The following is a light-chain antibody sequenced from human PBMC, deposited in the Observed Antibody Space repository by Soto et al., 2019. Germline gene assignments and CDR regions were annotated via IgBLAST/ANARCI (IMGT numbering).Light chain of an antibody. CDR2: DAS. Sequence: VVLTQSPGTLSLPPGGRVTLSCRASQSIRNQLIWYQQKPGQTPRLLIYDASNRATGIPARFSGSGFGTDFSLTISSLEPEDFAVYFFHHRGDRSPMFSFGQGTNLEI. CDR3: HHRGDRSPMFS. CDR1: QSIRNQ. V-gene: IGKV3-11*01. J-gene: IGKJ2*01.